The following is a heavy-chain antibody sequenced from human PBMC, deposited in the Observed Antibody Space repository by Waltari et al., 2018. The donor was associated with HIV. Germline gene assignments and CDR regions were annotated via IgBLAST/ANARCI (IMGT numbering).Heavy chain of an antibody. CDR2: ISGSGGST. V-gene: IGHV3-23*01. J-gene: IGHJ4*02. CDR3: AKDLSLVLRSFDY. D-gene: IGHD4-17*01. CDR1: GFTFRRYA. Sequence: EVQLLESGGGLVQPGGSLRLSCAASGFTFRRYAMSWVRRARGKTLERVTDISGSGGSTYYTDSVKGRFTISRDNSKNTLYLQMNSLRAEDTAVYYCAKDLSLVLRSFDYWGQGTLVTVSS.